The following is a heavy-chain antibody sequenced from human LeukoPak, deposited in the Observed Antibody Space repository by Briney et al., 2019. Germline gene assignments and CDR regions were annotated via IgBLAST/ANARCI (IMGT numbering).Heavy chain of an antibody. CDR3: AKQLGYCSDGSCYFPY. D-gene: IGHD2-15*01. CDR2: ISNNGGYT. J-gene: IGHJ4*02. Sequence: GKSLRLSCAASGFTFSSSAMSWVRQAPGKGLEWVSAISNNGGYTYYADSVQGRFTISRDNSKSTLCLQMNSLRAEDTAVYYCAKQLGYCSDGSCYFPYWGQGTLVTVSS. CDR1: GFTFSSSA. V-gene: IGHV3-23*01.